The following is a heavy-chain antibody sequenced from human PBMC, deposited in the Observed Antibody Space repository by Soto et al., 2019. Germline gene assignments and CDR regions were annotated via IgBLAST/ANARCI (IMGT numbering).Heavy chain of an antibody. D-gene: IGHD6-13*01. Sequence: SVKFYCKASGGTFSSYAISWVRQAPGQGLEWMGGIIPIFGTANYAQKFQGRVTITADESTSTAYMELSSLRSEDTAVYYCARDPRGAAPYYYYGMDVWGQGTTVTVSS. J-gene: IGHJ6*02. CDR3: ARDPRGAAPYYYYGMDV. V-gene: IGHV1-69*13. CDR2: IIPIFGTA. CDR1: GGTFSSYA.